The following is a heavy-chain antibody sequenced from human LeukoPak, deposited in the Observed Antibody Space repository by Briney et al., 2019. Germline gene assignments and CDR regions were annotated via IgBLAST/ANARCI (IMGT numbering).Heavy chain of an antibody. V-gene: IGHV4-59*01. CDR2: IYYSGST. CDR1: GGSISGYY. CDR3: ARGTVQMGMGERYFDN. Sequence: SETLSLTCTVSGGSISGYYWSWIRQPPGKGLEWIGYIYYSGSTNYNPSLKSRITISVDTSRNRFSLSLSSVTAADTAVYYCARGTVQMGMGERYFDNWGQGTLVTVSP. D-gene: IGHD1-1*01. J-gene: IGHJ4*02.